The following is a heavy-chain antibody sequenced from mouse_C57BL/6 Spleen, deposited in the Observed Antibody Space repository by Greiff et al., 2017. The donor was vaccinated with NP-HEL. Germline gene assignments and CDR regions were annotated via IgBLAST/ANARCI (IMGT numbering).Heavy chain of an antibody. J-gene: IGHJ2*01. Sequence: DVKLVESGGGLVKPGGSLKLSCAASGFTFSSYAMSWVRQTPEKRLEWVATISDGGSYTYYPDNVKGRFTISRDNAKNNLYLQMSHLKSEDTAMYYCARNGSRYCDYWGQGTTLTVSS. V-gene: IGHV5-4*03. D-gene: IGHD1-1*01. CDR1: GFTFSSYA. CDR3: ARNGSRYCDY. CDR2: ISDGGSYT.